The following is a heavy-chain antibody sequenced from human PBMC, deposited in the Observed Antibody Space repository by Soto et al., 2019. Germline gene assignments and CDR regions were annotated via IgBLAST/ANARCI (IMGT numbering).Heavy chain of an antibody. CDR3: ARYCSGGSCYDY. CDR1: GFTVSSNY. D-gene: IGHD2-15*01. V-gene: IGHV3-66*01. CDR2: IYSGDSA. J-gene: IGHJ4*02. Sequence: EVQLVESGGGLAQPGGSLRLSCAASGFTVSSNYMSWVRQAPGKGLEWVSVIYSGDSAYYADSVKGRFTISRDSSKNTLYLQMNSLRAEDTAVYYCARYCSGGSCYDYWGQGTLVTVSS.